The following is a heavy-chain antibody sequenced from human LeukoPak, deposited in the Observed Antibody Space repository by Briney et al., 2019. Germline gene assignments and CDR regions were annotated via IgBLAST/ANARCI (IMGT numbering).Heavy chain of an antibody. CDR3: ARDPYSGNYGDYYYYYMDV. J-gene: IGHJ6*03. Sequence: KPGGSLRLSCEVSGFTFSSYHMNWVRQAPGKGLEWVSSITSSSSYIYYADSVKGRFTISRDNAKSSLYLQMNSLRDEDTAVYYCARDPYSGNYGDYYYYYMDVWGKGTTVTISS. D-gene: IGHD1-26*01. CDR1: GFTFSSYH. V-gene: IGHV3-21*01. CDR2: ITSSSSYI.